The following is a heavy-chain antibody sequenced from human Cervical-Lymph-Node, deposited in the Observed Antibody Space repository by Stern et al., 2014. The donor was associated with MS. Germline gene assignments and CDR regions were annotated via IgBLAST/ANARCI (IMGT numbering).Heavy chain of an antibody. CDR1: GFTFSSNS. CDR2: ISSTSGSM. CDR3: ASMTTVTTKIDY. D-gene: IGHD4-17*01. V-gene: IGHV3-48*01. Sequence: EVQLVESGGGLVEPGGSLRLSCAASGFTFSSNSMNWVRQAPGKGLEWLSYISSTSGSMYYADSVKGRFTISRDNARNSLYLQMNSLRAEDTAVYYCASMTTVTTKIDYWGQGTLVTVSS. J-gene: IGHJ4*02.